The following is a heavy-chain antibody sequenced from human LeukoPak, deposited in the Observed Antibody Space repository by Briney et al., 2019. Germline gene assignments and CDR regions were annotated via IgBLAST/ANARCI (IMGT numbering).Heavy chain of an antibody. D-gene: IGHD3-10*01. Sequence: GGSLRLSCAASGFTFSSYAMSWVRQAPGKGLEWVSAISDSGDNTYYADSVKGRFNISRDSSKNTLYLQMSSLRVEDTAVYYCASQGRGAFDIWGQGTMVTVSS. CDR2: ISDSGDNT. CDR3: ASQGRGAFDI. V-gene: IGHV3-23*01. CDR1: GFTFSSYA. J-gene: IGHJ3*02.